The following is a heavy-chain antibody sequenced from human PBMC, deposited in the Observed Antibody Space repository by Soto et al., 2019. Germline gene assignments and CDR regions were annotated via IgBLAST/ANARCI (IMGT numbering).Heavy chain of an antibody. CDR3: ARETQYYYDSSGYYRMIDY. D-gene: IGHD3-22*01. J-gene: IGHJ4*02. V-gene: IGHV4-34*01. Sequence: SETLSLTCAVYGGSFSGYYWSWIRQPPGKGLEWIGEINHSGSTNYNPSPKSRVTISVDTSKNQFSLKLSSVTAADTAVYYCARETQYYYDSSGYYRMIDYWGQGTLVTVSS. CDR1: GGSFSGYY. CDR2: INHSGST.